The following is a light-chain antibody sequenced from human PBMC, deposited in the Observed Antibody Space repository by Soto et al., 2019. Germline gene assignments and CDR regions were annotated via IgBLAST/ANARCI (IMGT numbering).Light chain of an antibody. CDR2: DAS. CDR1: QSVSSY. V-gene: IGKV3-11*01. CDR3: QQRSNSYT. J-gene: IGKJ2*01. Sequence: EIVLTQSPATLSLSPGERATLSCRASQSVSSYLAWYQQKPGQAPRLLIYDASNRATGIPARFSGGGSGTDLTITISSLEPEDFAVYYCQQRSNSYTFGQGTKLEIK.